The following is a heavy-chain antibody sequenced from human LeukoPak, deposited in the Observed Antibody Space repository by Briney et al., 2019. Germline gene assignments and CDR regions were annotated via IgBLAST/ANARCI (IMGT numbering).Heavy chain of an antibody. Sequence: SETLSLTCSVSGGSISNNNYYWGWIRQPPGKGLEWIGNIYYSGSTYYNPSLKSRVTISLDTSKNQFSLKLNSVTAADTAVYYCASVRRGFGESAKYYAYYYMGVWGKGTTVTISS. CDR3: ASVRRGFGESAKYYAYYYMGV. D-gene: IGHD3-10*01. V-gene: IGHV4-39*01. CDR1: GGSISNNNYY. CDR2: IYYSGST. J-gene: IGHJ6*03.